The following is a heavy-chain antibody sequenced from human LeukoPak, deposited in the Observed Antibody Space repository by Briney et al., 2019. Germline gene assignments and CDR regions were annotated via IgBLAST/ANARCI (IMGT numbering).Heavy chain of an antibody. CDR1: GFTFSSYW. J-gene: IGHJ4*02. CDR3: ARDRPRYAFDY. Sequence: GGSLRLSCAASGFTFSSYWMHRVRQAPGKGPVWVSRIDSDGRSTSYADSVKGRFTISRDNAKNMLYLQMNSLRAEDTAVYYCARDRPRYAFDYWGQGTLVTVSS. CDR2: IDSDGRST. V-gene: IGHV3-74*01. D-gene: IGHD6-6*01.